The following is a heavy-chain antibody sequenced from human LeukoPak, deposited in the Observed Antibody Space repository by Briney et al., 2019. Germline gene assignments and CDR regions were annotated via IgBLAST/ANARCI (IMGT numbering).Heavy chain of an antibody. CDR2: IIPIFGTA. V-gene: IGHV1-69*05. D-gene: IGHD1-26*01. Sequence: GASVKVSCKASGGTFSSYAISWVRQAPGQGLEWMGGIIPIFGTANYAQKFQGRVTITTDESTSTAYMELSSLRSEDTAVYYCASRSPSGSYDYYYYMDVWGKGTTVTVSS. J-gene: IGHJ6*03. CDR1: GGTFSSYA. CDR3: ASRSPSGSYDYYYYMDV.